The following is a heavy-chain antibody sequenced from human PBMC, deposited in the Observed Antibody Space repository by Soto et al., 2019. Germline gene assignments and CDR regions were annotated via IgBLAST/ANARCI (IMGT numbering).Heavy chain of an antibody. D-gene: IGHD3-16*01. CDR1: GFTFSSYS. V-gene: IGHV3-48*01. CDR2: ISSSSSTI. CDR3: ARVFKLRQMDV. J-gene: IGHJ6*04. Sequence: GGSLRLSCAASGFTFSSYSMNWVRQAPGKGLEWVSYISSSSSTIYYADSVKGRFTISRDNAKNSLYLQMNSLRAEDTAVYYCARVFKLRQMDVWGKGTTVTVSS.